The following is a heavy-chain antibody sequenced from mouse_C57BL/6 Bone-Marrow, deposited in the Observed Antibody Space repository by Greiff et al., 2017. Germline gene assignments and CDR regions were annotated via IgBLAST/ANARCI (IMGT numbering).Heavy chain of an antibody. Sequence: VQLQESGAELARPGASVKLSCKASGYTFTSYGISWVKQRTGQGLEWIGEIYPRSGNTYYNEKFKGKATLTADKSSSTAYMELRSLTSEASAVYFCAREGNYGNPWFAYWGQGTLVTVSA. CDR2: IYPRSGNT. J-gene: IGHJ3*01. V-gene: IGHV1-81*01. CDR3: AREGNYGNPWFAY. D-gene: IGHD2-1*01. CDR1: GYTFTSYG.